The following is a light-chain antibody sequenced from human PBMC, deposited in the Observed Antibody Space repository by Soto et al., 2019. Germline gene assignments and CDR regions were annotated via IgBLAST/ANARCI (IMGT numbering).Light chain of an antibody. J-gene: IGLJ1*01. Sequence: QSVLTQPPSASGSPGQSVTISCTGTSSDVGGYHYVSWYQQHPGKAPKLMIYEVSKRPSGVPDRFSGSKSGNTASLTISGLQAEDEADYYCCPYAGSFTFVFGSGTKLTVL. CDR1: SSDVGGYHY. CDR2: EVS. CDR3: CPYAGSFTFV. V-gene: IGLV2-8*01.